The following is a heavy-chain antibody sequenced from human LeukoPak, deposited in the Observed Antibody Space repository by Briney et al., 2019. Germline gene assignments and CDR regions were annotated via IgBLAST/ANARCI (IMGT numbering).Heavy chain of an antibody. V-gene: IGHV3-48*03. CDR1: GFTFSSYE. D-gene: IGHD6-19*01. J-gene: IGHJ4*02. Sequence: GGSLRLSCAASGFTFSSYEMNWVRQAPGKGLEWVSYISSSGSTIYYADSVKGRFTISRDNAKNSLYLQMNSLRAEDTAVYYCARGSIAVAGTYVYWGQGTLVTVSS. CDR3: ARGSIAVAGTYVY. CDR2: ISSSGSTI.